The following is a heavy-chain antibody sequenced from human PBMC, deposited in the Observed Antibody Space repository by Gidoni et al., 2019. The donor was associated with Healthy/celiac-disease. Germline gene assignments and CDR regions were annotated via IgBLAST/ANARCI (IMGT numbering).Heavy chain of an antibody. CDR1: GGSFSGYY. J-gene: IGHJ5*02. CDR2: INHSGRT. V-gene: IGHV4-34*01. Sequence: QVQLQQWGAGLLKPSETLSPTCAVYGGSFSGYYGSWIRQPPGKGLEWIGEINHSGRTNYNPSLKSRVTMSVDTSKNQFSLKLGSVTAADTAVYYCARGRSYCSGGSCYNWFDPWGQGTLVTVSS. CDR3: ARGRSYCSGGSCYNWFDP. D-gene: IGHD2-15*01.